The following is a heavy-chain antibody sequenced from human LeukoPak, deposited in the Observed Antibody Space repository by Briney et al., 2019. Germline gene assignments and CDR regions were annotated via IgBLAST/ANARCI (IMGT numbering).Heavy chain of an antibody. CDR1: GGSVSSSSYF. D-gene: IGHD5-12*01. CDR3: ASPVGSTIVAHSFDS. V-gene: IGHV4-39*01. Sequence: SETLSLTCIVSGGSVSSSSYFWGWIRQPPGKGLEWLGSFYFPGVTYYNPSLKSRVIISVDMSRNQFSLRLSSVTAADTATYYCASPVGSTIVAHSFDSWGQGTLVTVSS. CDR2: FYFPGVT. J-gene: IGHJ4*02.